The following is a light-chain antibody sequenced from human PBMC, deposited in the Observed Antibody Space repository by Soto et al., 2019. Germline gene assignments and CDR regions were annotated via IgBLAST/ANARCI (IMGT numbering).Light chain of an antibody. CDR3: QQRSNGPLT. J-gene: IGKJ5*01. V-gene: IGKV3-11*01. CDR2: DAS. Sequence: TQSPSTLSASVGERVTITCRASQSITTWLAWYQQKPGQAPRLLIYDASNRATGIPARFSGSGSGTDFTLTISSLEPEDFAVYYCQQRSNGPLTFGQGTRLEIK. CDR1: QSITTW.